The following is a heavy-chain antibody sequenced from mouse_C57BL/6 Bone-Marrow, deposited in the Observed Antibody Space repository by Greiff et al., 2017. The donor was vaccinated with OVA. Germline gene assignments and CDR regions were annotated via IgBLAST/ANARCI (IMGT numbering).Heavy chain of an antibody. V-gene: IGHV5-4*01. CDR2: ISDGGSYT. Sequence: EVQGVESGGGLVKPGGSLKLSCAASGFTFSSYAMSWVRQTPEKRLEWVATISDGGSYTYYPDNVKGRFTISRDNAKNNLYLQMSHLKSEDTAMYYCARDRLGRAWFAYWGQGTLVTVSA. J-gene: IGHJ3*01. CDR1: GFTFSSYA. D-gene: IGHD4-1*01. CDR3: ARDRLGRAWFAY.